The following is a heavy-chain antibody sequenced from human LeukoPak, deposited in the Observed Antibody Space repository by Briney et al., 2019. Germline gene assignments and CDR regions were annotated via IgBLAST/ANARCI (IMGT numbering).Heavy chain of an antibody. D-gene: IGHD3-9*01. Sequence: PSETLSLTCAVYGGSFSGYYWSWIRQPPGKGLEWIGEINHSGSTNYNPSLKSRVTISVDTSKNQFSLKLSSVTAADTAVYYCARAEDYDILTGYFGYWGQGTLVTVSS. CDR1: GGSFSGYY. CDR3: ARAEDYDILTGYFGY. V-gene: IGHV4-34*01. J-gene: IGHJ4*02. CDR2: INHSGST.